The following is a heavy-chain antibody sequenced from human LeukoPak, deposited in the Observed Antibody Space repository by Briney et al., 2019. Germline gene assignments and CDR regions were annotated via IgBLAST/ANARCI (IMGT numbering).Heavy chain of an antibody. CDR1: GDSISSGSYY. V-gene: IGHV4-61*02. CDR2: IYTSGST. J-gene: IGHJ6*03. CDR3: ARAPMVHLYYYYMDV. D-gene: IGHD3-10*01. Sequence: SETLSPTCTVSGDSISSGSYYWSWIRQPAGKGLEWIGRIYTSGSTNYNPSLKSRVTISVDTSKNQFSLKLSSVTAADTAVYYCARAPMVHLYYYYMDVWGKGTTVTISS.